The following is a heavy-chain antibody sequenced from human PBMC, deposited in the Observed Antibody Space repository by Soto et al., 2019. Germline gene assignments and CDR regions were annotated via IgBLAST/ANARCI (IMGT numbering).Heavy chain of an antibody. CDR2: INPSGGST. J-gene: IGHJ6*02. Sequence: ASVKVSCKASGYTFTSYYMHWVRRAPGQGLEWMGIINPSGGSTSYAQKFQGRVTMTRDTSTSTVYMELSSLRSEDTAVYYCARERGNGKAAAGYYYYGMDVWGQGTTVTVSS. V-gene: IGHV1-46*01. CDR1: GYTFTSYY. D-gene: IGHD6-13*01. CDR3: ARERGNGKAAAGYYYYGMDV.